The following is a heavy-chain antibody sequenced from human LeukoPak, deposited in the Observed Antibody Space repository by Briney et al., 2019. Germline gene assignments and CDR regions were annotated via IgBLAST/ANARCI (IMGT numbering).Heavy chain of an antibody. CDR3: ASSRGGAPYNWFDT. J-gene: IGHJ5*02. CDR1: GYTFTGYY. D-gene: IGHD3-10*01. Sequence: ASVKVSCKASGYTFTGYYMHWVRQAPGQGLEWMGWINPNSGGTNYAQKFQGWVTMTRDTSTSTVYMELSSLRSEDTAVYCCASSRGGAPYNWFDTWGQGTLVTVSS. V-gene: IGHV1-2*04. CDR2: INPNSGGT.